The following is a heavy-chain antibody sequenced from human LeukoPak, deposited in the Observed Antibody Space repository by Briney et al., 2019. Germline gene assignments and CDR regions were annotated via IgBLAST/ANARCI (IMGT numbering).Heavy chain of an antibody. J-gene: IGHJ4*02. CDR3: AREKCGGDCYSGDFDY. Sequence: ASVKVSCKASGYTFTSYDINWVRQATGQGLEWMGWMNPNSGNTGYARKFQGRVTMTRNTSISTAYMELSSLRSEDTAVYYCAREKCGGDCYSGDFDYWGQGTLVTVSS. CDR2: MNPNSGNT. CDR1: GYTFTSYD. D-gene: IGHD2-21*02. V-gene: IGHV1-8*01.